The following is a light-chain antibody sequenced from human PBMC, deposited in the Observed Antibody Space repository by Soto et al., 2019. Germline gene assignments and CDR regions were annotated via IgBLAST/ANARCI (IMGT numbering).Light chain of an antibody. V-gene: IGKV3-11*01. CDR1: QSVRSY. CDR3: QQRSKWLFT. Sequence: EIVLTQSPATLSLSPGERATLSCRASQSVRSYLAWYQQKPGQAPRLLIYDASNRATGIPARFSGSGSGTDFTLTISSLEPEDFAVYYCQQRSKWLFTFGPGTKVDIK. J-gene: IGKJ3*01. CDR2: DAS.